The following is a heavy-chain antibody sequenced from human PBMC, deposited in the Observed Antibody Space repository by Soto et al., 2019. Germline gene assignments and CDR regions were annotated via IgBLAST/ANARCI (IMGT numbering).Heavy chain of an antibody. J-gene: IGHJ5*02. Sequence: RSLTCTVSGGSISSYYWSWIRQPPGKGLEWIGYIYYSGSTNYNPSLKSRVTISVDTSKNQFSLKLSSVTAADTAVYYCARVKRDTAGLDHWGQGTLVPVSS. CDR2: IYYSGST. CDR3: ARVKRDTAGLDH. D-gene: IGHD5-18*01. CDR1: GGSISSYY. V-gene: IGHV4-59*01.